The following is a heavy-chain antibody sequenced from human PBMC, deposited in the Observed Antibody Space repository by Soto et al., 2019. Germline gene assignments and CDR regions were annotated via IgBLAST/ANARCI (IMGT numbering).Heavy chain of an antibody. J-gene: IGHJ5*02. V-gene: IGHV3-74*01. CDR1: VFTFSSYL. Sequence: PGGSLRLSWAASVFTFSSYLMHWVRQAPGKGLVWVSRINSDGSSTSYADSVKGRFTISRDNAKNTLYLQMNSLRAEDTAVYYCASGSNSSGWLYNWFDPWGQGTLVTVSS. D-gene: IGHD6-19*01. CDR3: ASGSNSSGWLYNWFDP. CDR2: INSDGSST.